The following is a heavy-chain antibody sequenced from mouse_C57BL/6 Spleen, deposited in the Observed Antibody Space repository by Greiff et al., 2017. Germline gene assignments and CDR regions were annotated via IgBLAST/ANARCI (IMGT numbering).Heavy chain of an antibody. CDR2: IYPGSGST. CDR1: VYTFTSYW. J-gene: IGHJ2*01. Sequence: QVQLQQPGAELVKPGASVKMSCKASVYTFTSYWITWVKQRPGQGLEWIGDIYPGSGSTNYNEKFKSKATLTVDTSSSTAYMQLSSLTSEDSAVYYGARRGYYGSSSDYWGQGTTLTVSS. CDR3: ARRGYYGSSSDY. V-gene: IGHV1-55*01. D-gene: IGHD1-1*01.